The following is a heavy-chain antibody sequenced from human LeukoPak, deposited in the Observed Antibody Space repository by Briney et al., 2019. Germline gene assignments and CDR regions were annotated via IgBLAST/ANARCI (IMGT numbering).Heavy chain of an antibody. CDR3: ARLYLNDGETPT. D-gene: IGHD3-10*01. J-gene: IGHJ5*02. V-gene: IGHV4-39*01. CDR2: IYYSGST. CDR1: GGSISSSSYY. Sequence: SETLSLTCTVSGGSISSSSYYWGWIRQPPGKGLEWIGSIYYSGSTYYNPSLKSRVTISVDTSKNQFSLKLSSVTAADTAVYYCARLYLNDGETPTWGQGTLVTVSS.